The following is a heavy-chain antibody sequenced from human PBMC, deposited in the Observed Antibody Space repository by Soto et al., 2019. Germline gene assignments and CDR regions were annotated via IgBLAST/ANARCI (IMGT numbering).Heavy chain of an antibody. CDR2: IDPSDSYT. J-gene: IGHJ6*02. D-gene: IGHD4-4*01. CDR3: ARRRVSNYYYGMDV. Sequence: PGESLKIYCKGSGYSFTSYWISWVRQMPGKGLEWMGRIDPSDSYTNYSPSFQGHVTISADKSISTAYLQWSSLKASDTAMYYCARRRVSNYYYGMDVWGQGTTVTVSS. CDR1: GYSFTSYW. V-gene: IGHV5-10-1*01.